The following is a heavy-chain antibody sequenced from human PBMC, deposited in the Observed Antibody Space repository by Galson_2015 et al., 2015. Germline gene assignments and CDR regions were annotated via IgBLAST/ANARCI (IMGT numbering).Heavy chain of an antibody. CDR1: GFTVSAYA. CDR3: ARDPQDNSGWSCYFDY. Sequence: SLRLSCAASGFTVSAYAMHWVRQAPGKGLEWAAVISYDGSKKYYADSVKGRFTISRDNSKNTLYLQMNSLRAEDTAVYYCARDPQDNSGWSCYFDYWGQGTLVTVSS. D-gene: IGHD6-19*01. J-gene: IGHJ4*02. CDR2: ISYDGSKK. V-gene: IGHV3-30-3*01.